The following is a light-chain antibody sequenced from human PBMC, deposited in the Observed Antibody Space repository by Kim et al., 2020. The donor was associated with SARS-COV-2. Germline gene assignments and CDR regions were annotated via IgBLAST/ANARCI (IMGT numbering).Light chain of an antibody. V-gene: IGKV3-20*01. CDR3: QQYGSSPKT. CDR1: QSVSSSY. Sequence: PGERATLSCRASQSVSSSYLAWYQQKPGQAPRLLIYGASSRATGIPDRFSGGWSATDFTLTISRLEPEDFAVFYCQQYGSSPKTFGQGTKLE. J-gene: IGKJ2*01. CDR2: GAS.